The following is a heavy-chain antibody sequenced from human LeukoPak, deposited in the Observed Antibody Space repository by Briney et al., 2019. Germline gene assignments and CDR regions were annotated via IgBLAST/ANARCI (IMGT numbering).Heavy chain of an antibody. CDR1: GFTFSSYA. J-gene: IGHJ4*02. V-gene: IGHV3-23*01. D-gene: IGHD1-1*01. CDR2: ISGGGDTI. CDR3: AKGTATPGYLDY. Sequence: GGSLRLSCAASGFTFSSYAMNWARQAPGKGLEWVSAISGGGDTIYYTDSVKGRFTISRDNSKNTLYLQMNSLRVDDTAVYYCAKGTATPGYLDYWGQGTLVTV.